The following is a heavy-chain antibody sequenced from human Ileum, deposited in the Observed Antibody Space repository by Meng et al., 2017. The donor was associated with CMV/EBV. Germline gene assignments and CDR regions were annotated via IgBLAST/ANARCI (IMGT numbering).Heavy chain of an antibody. CDR3: ARGTPNFGFDY. D-gene: IGHD1-1*01. CDR1: GDSISSNNW. J-gene: IGHJ4*02. CDR2: IYRDGTT. Sequence: QVQLQESGPRLAKPSWTLSLTCAVSGDSISSNNWWSWVRLSPGEGLEWIGDIYRDGTTNYNPSLKSRVTMSVDKSKNQFSLRLNSLTAADTAVYYCARGTPNFGFDYWGQGTLVTVSS. V-gene: IGHV4-4*02.